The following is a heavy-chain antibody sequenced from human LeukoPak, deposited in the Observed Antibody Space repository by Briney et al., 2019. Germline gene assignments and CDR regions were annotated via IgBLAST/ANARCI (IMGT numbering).Heavy chain of an antibody. D-gene: IGHD5-18*01. J-gene: IGHJ4*02. V-gene: IGHV1-69*04. CDR2: IIPIVGST. CDR1: GDTFSSYG. CDR3: ARDRGGYTYSHDY. Sequence: SVKVSCKTSGDTFSSYGISWVRQAPGQGLEWMGRIIPIVGSTNYAEKLQGRVTITADKSTSTVYMELSSLRSEDTAVYYCARDRGGYTYSHDYWGQGTLVTVSS.